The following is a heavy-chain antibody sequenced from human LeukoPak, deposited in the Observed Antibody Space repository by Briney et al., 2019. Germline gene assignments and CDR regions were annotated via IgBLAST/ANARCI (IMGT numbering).Heavy chain of an antibody. D-gene: IGHD3-3*01. CDR2: ICCSGST. V-gene: IGHV4-59*01. CDR3: ARVSPITVFGVDYYYYMDV. Sequence: PWETLSLTCTVSGGSISSYYWSWIRQPPGKGLEWIGYICCSGSTNYNPSLMSRVTISVDTSKNQFSLKLSSVTAADTAVYYCARVSPITVFGVDYYYYMDVWGKGTTVTVSS. CDR1: GGSISSYY. J-gene: IGHJ6*03.